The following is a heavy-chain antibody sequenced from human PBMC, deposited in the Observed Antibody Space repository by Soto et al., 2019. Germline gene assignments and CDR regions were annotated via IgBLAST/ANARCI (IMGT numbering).Heavy chain of an antibody. V-gene: IGHV4-59*01. CDR2: IYYSGST. Sequence: SETLSLTCTVSGGSISSYYWSWIRQPPGKGLEWIGYIYYSGSTNYNPSLKSRVTISVDTSKNQFSLKLSSVTAADTAVYYCARDLRDGVITRFDPWGQGTLVTVYS. D-gene: IGHD3-22*01. CDR3: ARDLRDGVITRFDP. J-gene: IGHJ5*02. CDR1: GGSISSYY.